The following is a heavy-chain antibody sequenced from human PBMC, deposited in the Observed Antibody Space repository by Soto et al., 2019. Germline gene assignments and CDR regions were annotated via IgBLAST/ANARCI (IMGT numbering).Heavy chain of an antibody. CDR3: ARATGPVEWLSRRTNGKYYYYGMDV. V-gene: IGHV1-46*01. J-gene: IGHJ6*02. CDR2: INPSGGST. Sequence: ASVKVSCKASGYTFTSYYMHWVRQAPGQGLEWMGIINPSGGSTSYAQKFQGRVTMTRDTSTSTVYMELSSLRSEDTAVYYCARATGPVEWLSRRTNGKYYYYGMDVWGQGNTVTVSS. CDR1: GYTFTSYY. D-gene: IGHD3-3*01.